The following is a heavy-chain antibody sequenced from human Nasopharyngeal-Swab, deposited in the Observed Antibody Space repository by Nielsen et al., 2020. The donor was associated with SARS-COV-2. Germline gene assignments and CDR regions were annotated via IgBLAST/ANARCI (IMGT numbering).Heavy chain of an antibody. Sequence: GGSLRLSCAASGFTFSSYAMSWVRQAPGKGPEWVSAISGSGGSTYYADSVKGRFTISRDNSKNTLYLQMNSLRAEDTAVYYCARKNYYDSSGYYLVHFYYYYYGMDVWGQGTTVTVSS. D-gene: IGHD3-22*01. V-gene: IGHV3-23*01. J-gene: IGHJ6*02. CDR1: GFTFSSYA. CDR3: ARKNYYDSSGYYLVHFYYYYYGMDV. CDR2: ISGSGGST.